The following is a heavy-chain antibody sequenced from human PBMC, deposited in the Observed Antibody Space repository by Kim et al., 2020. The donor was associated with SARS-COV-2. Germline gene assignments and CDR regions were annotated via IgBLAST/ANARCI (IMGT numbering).Heavy chain of an antibody. CDR3: AKATEHWRFDAFDI. V-gene: IGHV3-23*01. Sequence: AHPVQGRFTLPGDHSKNTLYLQMNSRRAEDTAVYYCAKATEHWRFDAFDIWGHGTMVTVSS. D-gene: IGHD1-26*01. J-gene: IGHJ3*02.